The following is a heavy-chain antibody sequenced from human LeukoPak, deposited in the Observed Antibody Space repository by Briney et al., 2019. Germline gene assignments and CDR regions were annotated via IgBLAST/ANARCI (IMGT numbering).Heavy chain of an antibody. V-gene: IGHV4-34*01. Sequence: PSETLSLTCALSGGSITDYYYNWVRQPPGKGLEWIGEINHSGSTNYNPSLKSRVTISVDTSKNQFSLKLSSVTAADTAVYYCARGPARGGIFRPYYFDYWGQGTLVTVSS. CDR2: INHSGST. CDR1: GGSITDYY. CDR3: ARGPARGGIFRPYYFDY. D-gene: IGHD2/OR15-2a*01. J-gene: IGHJ4*02.